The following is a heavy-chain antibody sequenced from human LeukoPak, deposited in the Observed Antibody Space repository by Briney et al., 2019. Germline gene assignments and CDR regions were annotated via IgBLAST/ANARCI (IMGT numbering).Heavy chain of an antibody. CDR3: TTQDYSGLSVVDV. V-gene: IGHV3-11*01. CDR1: GFTFSDYY. Sequence: GGSLRLSCAASGFTFSDYYMSWIRQAPGKGLEWVSYISSSGSTIYYADSVKGRFTISRDNAKNSLYLQMNSLKAEDTAIYYCTTQDYSGLSVVDVWGKGATVTVSS. CDR2: ISSSGSTI. J-gene: IGHJ6*04. D-gene: IGHD1-26*01.